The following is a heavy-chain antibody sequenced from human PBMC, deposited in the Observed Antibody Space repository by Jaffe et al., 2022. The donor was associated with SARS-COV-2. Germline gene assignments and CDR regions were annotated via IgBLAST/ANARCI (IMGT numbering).Heavy chain of an antibody. J-gene: IGHJ5*02. V-gene: IGHV4-30-4*01. CDR2: IYYSGST. D-gene: IGHD2-2*01. Sequence: QVQLQESGPGLVKPSQTLSLTCTVSGGSISSGDYYWSWIRQPPGKGLEWIGYIYYSGSTYYNPSLKSRVTISVDTSKNQFSLKLSSVTAADTAVYYCAREGRVVVVPAAIENWFDPWGQGTLVTVSS. CDR3: AREGRVVVVPAAIENWFDP. CDR1: GGSISSGDYY.